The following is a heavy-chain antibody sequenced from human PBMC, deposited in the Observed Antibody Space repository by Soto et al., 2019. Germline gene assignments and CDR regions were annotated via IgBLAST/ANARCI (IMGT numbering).Heavy chain of an antibody. V-gene: IGHV3-21*01. CDR2: ISSSSSYI. Sequence: GSLRLSCAASGFTFSSYSMNWVRQAPGKGLEWVSSISSSSSYIYYADSVKGRFTISRDNAKNSLYLQMNSLRAEDTAVYYCARDEYSGYDSHYFDYWGQGTLVTVSS. CDR3: ARDEYSGYDSHYFDY. D-gene: IGHD5-12*01. CDR1: GFTFSSYS. J-gene: IGHJ4*02.